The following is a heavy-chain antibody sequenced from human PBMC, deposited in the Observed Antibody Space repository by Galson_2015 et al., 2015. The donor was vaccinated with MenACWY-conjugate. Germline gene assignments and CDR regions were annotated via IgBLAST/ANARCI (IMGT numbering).Heavy chain of an antibody. D-gene: IGHD3-22*01. J-gene: IGHJ4*02. CDR3: AKDLYIRSDHIVVVINTGLYFDY. CDR1: GFTFVSYA. Sequence: SLRLSCAASGFTFVSYAMSWVRQAPGKGLEWVSAISVSGGCKYYTHSVKGRFTISRDNSKNTLYLQMNSLRAEDTAVYYCAKDLYIRSDHIVVVINTGLYFDYRGQGTLVTVSS. V-gene: IGHV3-23*01. CDR2: ISVSGGCK.